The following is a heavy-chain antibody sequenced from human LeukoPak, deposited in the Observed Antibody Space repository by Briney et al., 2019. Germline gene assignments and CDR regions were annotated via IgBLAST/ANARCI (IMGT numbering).Heavy chain of an antibody. J-gene: IGHJ5*02. V-gene: IGHV3-74*01. CDR2: MNSDGNIT. Sequence: SMRLSCAASAFTSSSYWMYWVRQRPGRGLVWVSGMNSDGNITNYADSVKGRFTISRDNAKNTLYLQMNSLRAEDTAVYYCARGGPGLDPNWFDPWGQGTLVTLST. CDR3: ARGGPGLDPNWFDP. D-gene: IGHD6-19*01. CDR1: AFTSSSYW.